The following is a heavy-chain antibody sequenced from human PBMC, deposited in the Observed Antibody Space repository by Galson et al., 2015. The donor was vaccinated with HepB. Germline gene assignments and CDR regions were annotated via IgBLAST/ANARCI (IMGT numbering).Heavy chain of an antibody. CDR2: ISYDGSNK. D-gene: IGHD6-19*01. CDR1: GFTFSSYG. V-gene: IGHV3-30*03. Sequence: SLRLSCAASGFTFSSYGMHWVRQAPGKGLEWVAVISYDGSNKYYAVSVKGRFTISRDNSKNTLYLQMNSLRAEDTAVYYCATQTIPPKQWRTPGYWGQGTLVTVSS. CDR3: ATQTIPPKQWRTPGY. J-gene: IGHJ4*02.